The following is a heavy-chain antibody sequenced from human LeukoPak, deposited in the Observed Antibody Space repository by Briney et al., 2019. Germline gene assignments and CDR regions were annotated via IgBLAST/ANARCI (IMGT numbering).Heavy chain of an antibody. V-gene: IGHV3-21*01. CDR3: ARDEWGDAFDI. Sequence: GGSLRLSCAASGFTFSIYRMNWLRQAPGKGLELVSSVRSSSSYIHSADSVRGRFTISTANPKSSLYLQANSLRAEDTAVYYCARDEWGDAFDIWGQGTMVTVSS. CDR2: VRSSSSYI. J-gene: IGHJ3*02. CDR1: GFTFSIYR. D-gene: IGHD1-26*01.